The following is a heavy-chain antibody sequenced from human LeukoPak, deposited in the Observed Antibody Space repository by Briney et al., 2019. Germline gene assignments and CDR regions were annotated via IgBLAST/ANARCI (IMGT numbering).Heavy chain of an antibody. J-gene: IGHJ2*01. CDR3: ARDIHSSGWRDWYFDL. CDR1: GYTFTSYA. Sequence: GASVKVSCKASGYTFTSYAISWVRQAPGQGLEWMGGIIPIFGTANYAQKFQGRVTITTDESTSTAYMELSSLRSEDTAVYYCARDIHSSGWRDWYFDLWGRGTLVTVSS. D-gene: IGHD6-19*01. V-gene: IGHV1-69*05. CDR2: IIPIFGTA.